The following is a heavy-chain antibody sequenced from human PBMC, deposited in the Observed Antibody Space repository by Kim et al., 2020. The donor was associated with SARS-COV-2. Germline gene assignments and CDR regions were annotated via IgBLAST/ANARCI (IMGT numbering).Heavy chain of an antibody. CDR2: TYFRSKWYS. D-gene: IGHD3-22*01. Sequence: SQTLSLTCGISGDIVSGNSAAWSWIRQSPWRGLEWLGRTYFRSKWYSDYAGSMKSRITINPDTPKNQFSLQLNSVTPEDTAVYYCARERFYDRSGTFDYWGLGVLVPVSS. J-gene: IGHJ4*02. CDR3: ARERFYDRSGTFDY. V-gene: IGHV6-1*01. CDR1: GDIVSGNSAA.